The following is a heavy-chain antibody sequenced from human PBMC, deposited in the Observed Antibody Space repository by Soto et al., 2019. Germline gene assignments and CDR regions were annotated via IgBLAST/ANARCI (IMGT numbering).Heavy chain of an antibody. CDR2: ISAYSGNT. CDR1: GYTLTSYG. J-gene: IGHJ3*02. V-gene: IGHV1-18*04. CDR3: ARGGERYCSTTSCSADAFDI. D-gene: IGHD2-2*01. Sequence: ASVKVSFKASGYTLTSYGISWVRHAPGQGLDWMGWISAYSGNTNYAQKLQGRVTMTTDTSTSTAYMELRSLRSDDTAVYYCARGGERYCSTTSCSADAFDIWGQGTMVTVSS.